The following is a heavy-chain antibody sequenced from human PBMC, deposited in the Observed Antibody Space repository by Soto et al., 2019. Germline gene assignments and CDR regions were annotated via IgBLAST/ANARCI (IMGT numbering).Heavy chain of an antibody. CDR1: GDTFSTYS. CDR2: ISPLLGLA. Sequence: QVQLVQSGAEVKKPGSSVKVSCKASGDTFSTYSISWVRQAPGQGLEWMGRISPLLGLANYAQKFQGSVTITADTSTSTAYMELSSLRSEDTAVYYCARKHTYFDYWGQGSLVTVSS. CDR3: ARKHTYFDY. J-gene: IGHJ4*02. V-gene: IGHV1-69*02.